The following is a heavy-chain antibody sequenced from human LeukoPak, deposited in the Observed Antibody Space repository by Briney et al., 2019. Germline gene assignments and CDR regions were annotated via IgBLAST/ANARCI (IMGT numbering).Heavy chain of an antibody. Sequence: PGGSLRLSCAASGFTFSSYAMSWVRQAPGKGLEWVSSISSSSSYIYYADSVKGRFTISRDNAKNSLYLQMNSLRAEDTAVYYCARDRGDSGYYYYYMDVWGKGTTVTVSS. CDR1: GFTFSSYA. CDR2: ISSSSSYI. V-gene: IGHV3-21*01. D-gene: IGHD4-17*01. CDR3: ARDRGDSGYYYYYMDV. J-gene: IGHJ6*03.